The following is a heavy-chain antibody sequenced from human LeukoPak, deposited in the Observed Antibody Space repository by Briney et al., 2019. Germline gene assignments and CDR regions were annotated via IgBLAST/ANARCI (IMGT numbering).Heavy chain of an antibody. D-gene: IGHD3/OR15-3a*01. V-gene: IGHV3-21*01. CDR3: ARVAFGLYVMDV. CDR2: ISSDSSYI. CDR1: GLTFNNYA. J-gene: IGHJ6*02. Sequence: GGSLRLSCAASGLTFNNYAMAWVRQAPGKGLEWVSSISSDSSYIFYADSLKGRFTISRDNAKNSLYLQMISLRAEDTAVYYCARVAFGLYVMDVWGQGTTVTVSS.